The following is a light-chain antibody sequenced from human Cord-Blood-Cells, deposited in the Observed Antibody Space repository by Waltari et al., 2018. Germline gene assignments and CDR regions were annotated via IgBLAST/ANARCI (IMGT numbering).Light chain of an antibody. CDR1: QSISSY. CDR3: QQSYSTIT. V-gene: IGKV1-39*01. CDR2: AAS. J-gene: IGKJ5*01. Sequence: DIQMTQSPSSLSASVGDRVTITCRASQSISSYLNWYQQKPGKAPKLLIYAASRLQSGVPSRFSGSGSGTDFTLTISSLQPEDFATYYCQQSYSTITFGQGTRLEIK.